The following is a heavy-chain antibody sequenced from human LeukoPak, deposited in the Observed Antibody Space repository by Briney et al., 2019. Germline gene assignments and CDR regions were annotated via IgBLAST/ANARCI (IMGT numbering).Heavy chain of an antibody. D-gene: IGHD2-2*01. CDR2: ISGSGGST. CDR3: AKGVPSCSTTSCYADY. V-gene: IGHV3-23*01. Sequence: GRSLSLSRAASRLTSSSDTMGSVRHAPGKGQGWGLAISGSGGSTYYAASVKGRFTISRDNSKNTLYLQMNSLRAEDTAVYYCAKGVPSCSTTSCYADYWGQGTLVTVSS. CDR1: RLTSSSDT. J-gene: IGHJ4*02.